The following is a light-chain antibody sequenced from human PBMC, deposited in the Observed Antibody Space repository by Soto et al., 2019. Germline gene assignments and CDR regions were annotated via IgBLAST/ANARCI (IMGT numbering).Light chain of an antibody. J-gene: IGLJ2*01. CDR1: SSDIGNYDF. CDR3: SSYTTRTSFIL. Sequence: QSVLTQPASVSGSPGQSITISCTGTSSDIGNYDFVSWYQQVPGTAPKAMIYEVSSRPSGVSNRFSGSKSGNTASLTISGLQAEDEAYFYCSSYTTRTSFILFGGGTKVTGL. CDR2: EVS. V-gene: IGLV2-14*01.